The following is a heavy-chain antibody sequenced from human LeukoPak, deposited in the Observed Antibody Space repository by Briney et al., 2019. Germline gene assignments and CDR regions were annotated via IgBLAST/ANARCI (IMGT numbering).Heavy chain of an antibody. CDR2: FDSQDGKT. D-gene: IGHD6-13*01. J-gene: IGHJ6*03. CDR1: GYSLTDLP. Sequence: ASVKVSCKVSGYSLTDLPMHWVRQAPGKGLEWMGGFDSQDGKTSYAQKFQGRVTMTEDTSTDTVYMELSSLTSEDTALYYCATYSTSWYRRDYYYYYMDVWGKGTTVTVSS. CDR3: ATYSTSWYRRDYYYYYMDV. V-gene: IGHV1-24*01.